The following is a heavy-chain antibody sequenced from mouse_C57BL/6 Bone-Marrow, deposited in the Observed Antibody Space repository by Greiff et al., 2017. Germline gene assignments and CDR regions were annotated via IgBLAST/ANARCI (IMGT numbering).Heavy chain of an antibody. CDR3: ARPGWFAY. CDR2: INPSSGYT. CDR1: GYTFTSYW. Sequence: QVQLQQSGAELAKPGASVKLSCKASGYTFTSYWMHWVKQRPGQGLEWIGYINPSSGYTKYNQKFKDKATLTADKSSRTAYLQLSSLTYEDSAVYYCARPGWFAYWGQGTLVTVSA. V-gene: IGHV1-7*01. J-gene: IGHJ3*01.